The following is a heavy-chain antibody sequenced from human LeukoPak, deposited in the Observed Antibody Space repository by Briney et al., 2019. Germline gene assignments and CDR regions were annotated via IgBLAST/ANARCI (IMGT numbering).Heavy chain of an antibody. J-gene: IGHJ4*02. CDR3: ARDRLVYYDSSGYSKYFDY. Sequence: PGGSLRLSCAASGFTFSSYGMHWVRQAPGKGLEWVAVIWYDGSNKYYADSVKGRFTISRDNSKNTLCLQMNSLRAEDTAVYYCARDRLVYYDSSGYSKYFDYWGQGTLVTVSS. V-gene: IGHV3-33*01. CDR2: IWYDGSNK. D-gene: IGHD3-22*01. CDR1: GFTFSSYG.